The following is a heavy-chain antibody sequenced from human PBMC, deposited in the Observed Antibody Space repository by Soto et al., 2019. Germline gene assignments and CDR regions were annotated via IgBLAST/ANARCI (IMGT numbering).Heavy chain of an antibody. Sequence: QVQLVESGGGVVQPGRSLRLSCAASGFTFSNYGMHWVRQAPGKGLEWVAVIWYDGSNKYYADSVKGRFTISRDNSKNTLDLQMNSLRAEDTAVYYCARDAVWFWELLGGLGYWGQGTLVTVSS. CDR2: IWYDGSNK. CDR1: GFTFSNYG. CDR3: ARDAVWFWELLGGLGY. J-gene: IGHJ4*02. V-gene: IGHV3-33*01. D-gene: IGHD3-10*01.